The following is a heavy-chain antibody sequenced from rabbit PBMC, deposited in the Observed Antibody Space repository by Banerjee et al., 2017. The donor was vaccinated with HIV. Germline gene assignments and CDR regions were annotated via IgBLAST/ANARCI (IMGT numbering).Heavy chain of an antibody. Sequence: EESGGDLVKPEGSLTLTCTASGFSFSSSYWICWVRQAPGKGLEWIACIYGGSSGSTWYASWAKGRFTISKTSSTTVTLQMTSLTVADMATYFCARDLAGVIGWNFGLWGPGTLVTVS. J-gene: IGHJ6*01. V-gene: IGHV1S45*01. CDR1: GFSFSSSYW. CDR2: IYGGSSGST. D-gene: IGHD4-1*01. CDR3: ARDLAGVIGWNFGL.